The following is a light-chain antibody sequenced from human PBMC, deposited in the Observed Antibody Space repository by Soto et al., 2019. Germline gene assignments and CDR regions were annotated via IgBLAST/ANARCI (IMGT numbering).Light chain of an antibody. J-gene: IGLJ2*01. Sequence: QSALTKPPSASGSPGQSVTISFTGTSSDVGGYNYVSWYHQHPGKAPKVMISEVSKRPSGVHDRFSGSKSGTKASLTVYGLQVEDEAYDYCSSFAGNNNLVFGRGTKLTVL. CDR1: SSDVGGYNY. CDR2: EVS. CDR3: SSFAGNNNLV. V-gene: IGLV2-8*01.